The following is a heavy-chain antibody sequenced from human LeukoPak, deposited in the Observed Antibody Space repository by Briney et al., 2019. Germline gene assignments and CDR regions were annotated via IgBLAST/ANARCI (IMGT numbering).Heavy chain of an antibody. J-gene: IGHJ6*02. V-gene: IGHV3-43*01. CDR2: ISWDESTT. Sequence: PGGSLRLSCAASGLSIGGNSMHWVRQAPAKGLEWVSLISWDESTTYYSDSVKGRFTVSRDSSKNSLHLQMNSLRTEDTALYYCARGPNRWWVVSRNWGMDVWGQGTTVTVSS. CDR3: ARGPNRWWVVSRNWGMDV. D-gene: IGHD2-15*01. CDR1: GLSIGGNS.